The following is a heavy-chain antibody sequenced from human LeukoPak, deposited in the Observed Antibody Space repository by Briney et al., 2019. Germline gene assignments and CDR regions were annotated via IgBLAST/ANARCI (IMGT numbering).Heavy chain of an antibody. CDR1: GFTFSSYA. V-gene: IGHV3-30-3*01. J-gene: IGHJ5*02. CDR3: ARITIFGPEHWFDP. CDR2: ISYDGSNK. D-gene: IGHD3-3*01. Sequence: PGRSLRLSCAASGFTFSSYAMHWVRQAPGKGLEWVAVISYDGSNKYYADSVKGRFTISRDNSRNTLYLQMNSLRAEDTAVYYCARITIFGPEHWFDPWGQGTLVTVSS.